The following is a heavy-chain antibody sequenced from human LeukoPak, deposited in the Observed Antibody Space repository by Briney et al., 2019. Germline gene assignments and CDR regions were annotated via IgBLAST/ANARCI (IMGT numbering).Heavy chain of an antibody. V-gene: IGHV7-4-1*02. CDR3: AREACGDCYPEPDY. CDR2: INTNTGNP. CDR1: GYTFTSYA. D-gene: IGHD2-21*02. J-gene: IGHJ4*02. Sequence: ASVKVSCKASGYTFTSYAMNWVRQAPGQGLEWMGWINTNTGNPTYAQGFTGRFVFSLDTSVSTAYLQISSLKAEDTAVYYCAREACGDCYPEPDYWGQGTLATVSS.